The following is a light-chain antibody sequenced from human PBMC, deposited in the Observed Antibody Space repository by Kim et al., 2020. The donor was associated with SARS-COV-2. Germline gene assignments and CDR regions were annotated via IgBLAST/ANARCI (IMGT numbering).Light chain of an antibody. CDR1: SSDVGGYNY. Sequence: QSALTQPASVSGSPGQSITISCTGTSSDVGGYNYVSWYQQHPGKAPKLMIYDVSNRPSGVSNRFSGSKSDNTASLTISGLQAEDEADYYCSSYTSSSTVAFGGGTQLTVL. J-gene: IGLJ2*01. V-gene: IGLV2-14*03. CDR3: SSYTSSSTVA. CDR2: DVS.